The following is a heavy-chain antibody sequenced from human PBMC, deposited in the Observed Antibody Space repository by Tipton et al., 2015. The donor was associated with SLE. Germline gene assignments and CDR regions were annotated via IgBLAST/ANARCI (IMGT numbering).Heavy chain of an antibody. CDR1: GFSLSNYE. J-gene: IGHJ4*02. D-gene: IGHD3-10*01. CDR2: ISNSGSIK. Sequence: SLRLSCAASGFSLSNYEMNWVRQAPGKGLEWVSFISNSGSIKYYADSVKGRFTISRDNANNMLFLQMNSLRAEDTAVYYCARGDTLIQGVIVYWGQGTLVTVPS. V-gene: IGHV3-48*03. CDR3: ARGDTLIQGVIVY.